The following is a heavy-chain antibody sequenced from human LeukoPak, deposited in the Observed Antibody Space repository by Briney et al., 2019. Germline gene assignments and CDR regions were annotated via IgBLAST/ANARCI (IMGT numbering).Heavy chain of an antibody. V-gene: IGHV4-34*01. CDR2: INHSGST. D-gene: IGHD6-13*01. Sequence: SETLSLTCAVYGGSFSGYHWSWIRQPPGKGLEWIGEINHSGSTNYNPSLKSRVTISVDTSKNQFSLKLSSVTAADTAVYYCARGPRYSSSWYGRYFDYWGQGTLVTVSS. J-gene: IGHJ4*02. CDR3: ARGPRYSSSWYGRYFDY. CDR1: GGSFSGYH.